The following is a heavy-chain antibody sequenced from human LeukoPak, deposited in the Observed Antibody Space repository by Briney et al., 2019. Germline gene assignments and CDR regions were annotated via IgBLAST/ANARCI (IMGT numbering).Heavy chain of an antibody. J-gene: IGHJ4*02. CDR3: ARGLTH. V-gene: IGHV4-34*01. Sequence: PSETLSLTCCVYGGSFSGYYWRWIRHPPGKGLEWIGEINHSGNSNYNPSLKSRVTISVDTSKDQFSLKLNSVTAADTGVYYCARGLTHWGQGTLVTVSS. CDR2: INHSGNS. CDR1: GGSFSGYY.